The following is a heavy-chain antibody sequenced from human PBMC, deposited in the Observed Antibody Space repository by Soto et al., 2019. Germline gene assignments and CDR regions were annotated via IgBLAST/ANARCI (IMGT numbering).Heavy chain of an antibody. CDR3: ARQIYVVVTGPNFPYYIVS. V-gene: IGHV5-10-1*01. D-gene: IGHD1-26*01. J-gene: IGHJ4*02. Sequence: GESLKISCKGSGYSFAGYWITWVRQKPGKGLEWMGRIDPSDSQTYYSPSFRGHVTISVTKSITTVFLQWSSLRASDTAMYYCARQIYVVVTGPNFPYYIVSRGPGTPVTFFS. CDR2: IDPSDSQT. CDR1: GYSFAGYW.